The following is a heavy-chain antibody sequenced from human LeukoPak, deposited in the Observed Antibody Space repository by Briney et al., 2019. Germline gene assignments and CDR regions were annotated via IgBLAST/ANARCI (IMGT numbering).Heavy chain of an antibody. Sequence: SETLSLTCTVSGGSISSSSYYWGWIRQPPGKGLEWIGSIYYSGSTNYNPSLKSRVTISVDTSKNQFSLKLSSVTAADTAVYYCARRITMIVVVIKDRAEYYHFDYWGQGTLVTVSS. V-gene: IGHV4-39*07. CDR3: ARRITMIVVVIKDRAEYYHFDY. CDR1: GGSISSSSYY. D-gene: IGHD3-22*01. J-gene: IGHJ4*02. CDR2: IYYSGST.